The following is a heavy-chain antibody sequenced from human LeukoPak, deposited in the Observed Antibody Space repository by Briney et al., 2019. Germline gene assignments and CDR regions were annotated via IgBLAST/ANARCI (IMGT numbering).Heavy chain of an antibody. Sequence: SETLSLTCSVSGGSIRNYFWSWIRQPAGKGLEWIGRIYTSGSTDYNPSLRSRVTMSVDTSRNQFSLRLTSMTAADTAVYYCARESKSYDGSGFYHDYWGQGTLVAVSS. V-gene: IGHV4-4*07. CDR1: GGSIRNYF. J-gene: IGHJ4*02. CDR3: ARESKSYDGSGFYHDY. D-gene: IGHD3-22*01. CDR2: IYTSGST.